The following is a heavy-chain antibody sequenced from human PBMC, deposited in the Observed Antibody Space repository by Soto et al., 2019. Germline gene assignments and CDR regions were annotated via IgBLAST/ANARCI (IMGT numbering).Heavy chain of an antibody. Sequence: ASVKVSCKASGYTLTSYAMHWVRHAAGQRLEWMGWINAGNGNTKYSQKFQGRVTITRDTSASTAYMELSSLRSEDTAVYYCARGDSSGWYGDYWGQGTLVTVSS. CDR1: GYTLTSYA. CDR2: INAGNGNT. CDR3: ARGDSSGWYGDY. J-gene: IGHJ4*02. D-gene: IGHD6-19*01. V-gene: IGHV1-3*01.